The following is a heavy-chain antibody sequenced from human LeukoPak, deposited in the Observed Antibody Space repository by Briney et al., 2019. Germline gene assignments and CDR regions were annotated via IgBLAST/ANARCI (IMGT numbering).Heavy chain of an antibody. CDR2: ISAYNGNT. CDR1: GYTFTSYG. CDR3: AREKSIGDYGMDV. V-gene: IGHV1-18*01. Sequence: ASVKVSCKAAGYTFTSYGINWGRQAPGQGGEGRGWISAYNGNTNYAQKVQGRVTVTTDTSTSTAYMELTSLTSDDTAVYYCAREKSIGDYGMDVWGQGTTVTVSS. J-gene: IGHJ6*02.